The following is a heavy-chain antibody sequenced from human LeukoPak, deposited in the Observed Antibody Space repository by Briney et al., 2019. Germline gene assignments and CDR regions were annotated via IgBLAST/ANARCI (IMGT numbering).Heavy chain of an antibody. J-gene: IGHJ5*02. CDR1: GGSIRSGDYF. D-gene: IGHD4-11*01. V-gene: IGHV4-30-4*02. Sequence: SETLSLTCTVFGGSIRSGDYFWSWIRQPPGKGLEWIGYIYYSGSTHYSPSLRSRVTISLDTSKNQFSLKLSYVTAEDTAVYYCGRGGYDYRWFDPWGQGTLVTVSS. CDR3: GRGGYDYRWFDP. CDR2: IYYSGST.